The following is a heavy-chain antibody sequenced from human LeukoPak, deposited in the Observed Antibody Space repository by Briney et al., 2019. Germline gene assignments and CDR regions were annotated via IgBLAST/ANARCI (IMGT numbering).Heavy chain of an antibody. J-gene: IGHJ4*02. CDR2: INPNSGGT. Sequence: GASVKVSCKASGYTFTGYYMHWVRQAPGQGLEWMGRINPNSGGTNYAQKFQGRVTMTRDTPINTAYMDLSRLRSDDTAVYYCARGRNSVYYFNVVAPSYFDYWGQGTLVTVSS. D-gene: IGHD3-22*01. CDR1: GYTFTGYY. V-gene: IGHV1-2*06. CDR3: ARGRNSVYYFNVVAPSYFDY.